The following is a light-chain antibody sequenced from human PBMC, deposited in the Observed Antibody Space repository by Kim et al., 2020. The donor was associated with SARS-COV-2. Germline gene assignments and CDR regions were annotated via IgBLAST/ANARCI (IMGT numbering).Light chain of an antibody. Sequence: LGQTDRNKCKRKSHRSYYESWNQQKPGQAPVLVIYGKNNRPSGIPDRFSGSSSGNTASLTITGAQAEDEADNYCNSRDSSGNDLVVFGGGTQLTVL. CDR3: NSRDSSGNDLVV. J-gene: IGLJ2*01. V-gene: IGLV3-19*01. CDR2: GKN. CDR1: SHRSYY.